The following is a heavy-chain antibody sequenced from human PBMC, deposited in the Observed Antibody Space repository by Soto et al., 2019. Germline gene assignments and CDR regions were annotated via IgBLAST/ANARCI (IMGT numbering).Heavy chain of an antibody. CDR1: GGTFSSYA. Sequence: QVQLVQSGAEVKKPGSSVKVSCKASGGTFSSYAISWVRQAPGQGLEWMGGIIPIFGTANYAQKFQGRVTITVDESTSTAYMELSSLRSEDTAVYYCASSGWHIVVVTAVHSFDYWGQGTLVTVSS. CDR3: ASSGWHIVVVTAVHSFDY. CDR2: IIPIFGTA. V-gene: IGHV1-69*12. J-gene: IGHJ4*02. D-gene: IGHD2-21*02.